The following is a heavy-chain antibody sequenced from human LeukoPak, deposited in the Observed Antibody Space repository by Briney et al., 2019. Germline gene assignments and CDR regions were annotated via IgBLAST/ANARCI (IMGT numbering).Heavy chain of an antibody. CDR2: IYYSGST. J-gene: IGHJ6*04. V-gene: IGHV4-59*01. CDR1: GGYISSYY. Sequence: PSETLSLTCTVSGGYISSYYWSWIRQPPGKGLEWIGYIYYSGSTNYNPSLKSRVTISVDTSKNQFSLKLSSVTAADTAVYYCARTHGYYYGMDVWGKGTTVTVSS. CDR3: ARTHGYYYGMDV.